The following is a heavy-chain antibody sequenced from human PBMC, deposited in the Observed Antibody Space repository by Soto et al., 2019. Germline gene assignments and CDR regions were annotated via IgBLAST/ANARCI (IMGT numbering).Heavy chain of an antibody. CDR3: PKDKGRQLVPWFFDL. CDR1: GWSLTEVA. V-gene: IGHV3-23*01. J-gene: IGHJ2*01. CDR2: MSYSGYST. D-gene: IGHD6-13*01. Sequence: PGGALRLSCAASGWSLTEVAMSSVRQAPGGGLEWVSAMSYSGYSTYYADSVKGRFTISRDNSKNTLYLQMNSLRAEDTAVYFCPKDKGRQLVPWFFDLWGRGTLVTVSS.